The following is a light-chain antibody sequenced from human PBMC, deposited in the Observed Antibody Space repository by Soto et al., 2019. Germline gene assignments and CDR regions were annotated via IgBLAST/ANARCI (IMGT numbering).Light chain of an antibody. J-gene: IGLJ2*01. V-gene: IGLV1-44*01. CDR2: SNN. CDR1: SSNIGSTP. CDR3: AAWDDSLNGRV. Sequence: QSVLTQPPSASGTPGQRVTISCSGSSSNIGSTPVNWYQQLPGTAPKLLIYSNNQRPSGFPDRFSGSKSGTSASLAISGLQSEDEDDYYCAAWDDSLNGRVFGGGTKLTVL.